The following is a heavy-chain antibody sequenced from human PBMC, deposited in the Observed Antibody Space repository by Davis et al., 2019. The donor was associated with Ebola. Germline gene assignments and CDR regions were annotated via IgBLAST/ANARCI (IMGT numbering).Heavy chain of an antibody. CDR2: IYSGGST. CDR1: GFTVSSNY. J-gene: IGHJ3*02. V-gene: IGHV3-53*01. Sequence: GGSLRLSCAASGFTVSSNYMSWVRQAPGKGLEWVSVIYSGGSTYYADSVKGRFTISRDNSKNTLDLQMNSLRVEDTAVYYCARIKLGDDAFDIWGQGTMVTVSS. D-gene: IGHD7-27*01. CDR3: ARIKLGDDAFDI.